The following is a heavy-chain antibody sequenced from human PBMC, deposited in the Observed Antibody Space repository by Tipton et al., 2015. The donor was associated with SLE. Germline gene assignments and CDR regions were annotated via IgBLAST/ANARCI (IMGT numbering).Heavy chain of an antibody. D-gene: IGHD5-18*01. CDR3: ARAPGQLWPWDY. V-gene: IGHV4-34*01. Sequence: TLSLICAVYGGSFSGYYWSWIRQPPGKGLEWIGEINHSGSTNYNPSLKSRVTISVDTSKNQFSLKVSSVTAADTAVYYCARAPGQLWPWDYWGQGTLVTVSS. CDR1: GGSFSGYY. J-gene: IGHJ4*02. CDR2: INHSGST.